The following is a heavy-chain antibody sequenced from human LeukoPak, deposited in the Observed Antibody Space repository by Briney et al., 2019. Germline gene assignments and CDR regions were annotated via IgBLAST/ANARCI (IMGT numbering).Heavy chain of an antibody. V-gene: IGHV3-30*18. D-gene: IGHD3-22*01. CDR1: GFTFSSYG. CDR2: ISHDGSNK. Sequence: GRSLRLSCAASGFTFSSYGMHWVRQAPGKGLEWVAVISHDGSNKYYADSVKGRFTISRDNSKNALYLQMSSLRADDTAVYYCAKEHYYETRALSGEYWGQGTLVTVSP. CDR3: AKEHYYETRALSGEY. J-gene: IGHJ4*02.